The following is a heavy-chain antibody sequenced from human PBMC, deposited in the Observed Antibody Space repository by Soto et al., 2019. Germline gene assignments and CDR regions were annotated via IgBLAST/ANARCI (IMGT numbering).Heavy chain of an antibody. Sequence: GGSLRLSCAASGFTFSSYAMSWVRQAPGKGLEWVSAISGSGGSTYYADSVKGRFTISRDNSKNTLYLQMNSLRAEDTAVYYCAKVLLREARPFDDVFDISGQRTMVTGSS. V-gene: IGHV3-23*01. CDR2: ISGSGGST. CDR1: GFTFSSYA. D-gene: IGHD3-3*01. CDR3: AKVLLREARPFDDVFDI. J-gene: IGHJ3*02.